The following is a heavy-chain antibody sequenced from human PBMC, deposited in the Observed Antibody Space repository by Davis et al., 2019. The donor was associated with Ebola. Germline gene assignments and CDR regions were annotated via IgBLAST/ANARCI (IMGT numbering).Heavy chain of an antibody. CDR3: VRDGQSYNSMYDWFDP. D-gene: IGHD2/OR15-2a*01. CDR2: IGGGPSDI. V-gene: IGHV3-23*03. J-gene: IGHJ5*02. CDR1: GFTLSDYA. Sequence: GSLRLSCATSGFTLSDYAMGWVRQAPGKGPEWVSSIGGGPSDIYYADSVKGRFTISRDNSQDTVFLQMNSLKAEDTAVYYCVRDGQSYNSMYDWFDPWGRGTLVTVSS.